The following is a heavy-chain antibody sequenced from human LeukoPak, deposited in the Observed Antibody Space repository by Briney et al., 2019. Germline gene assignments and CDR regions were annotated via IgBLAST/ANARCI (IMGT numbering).Heavy chain of an antibody. CDR3: AELGITMIGGV. V-gene: IGHV3-23*01. CDR2: ISGSGGST. J-gene: IGHJ6*04. CDR1: GFTFSSYG. Sequence: GGSLRLSCAASGFTFSSYGMSWVRQAPGKGLEWVSGISGSGGSTYYVDSVKGRFTISRDNSKNTLYLQMNSLRAEDTAVYYCAELGITMIGGVWGKGTTVTISS. D-gene: IGHD3-10*02.